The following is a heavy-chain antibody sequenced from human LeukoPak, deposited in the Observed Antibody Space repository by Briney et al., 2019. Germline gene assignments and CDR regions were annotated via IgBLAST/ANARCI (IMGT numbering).Heavy chain of an antibody. CDR3: ARGEAVAGTDY. V-gene: IGHV3-74*01. Sequence: GGSLRLSCAASGFTFSSYWMPWVRHAPGKGLVWVSRINSDGYSISYADSVKGRFTISRDNAKNSLYLQMNSLKAEDTAVYYCARGEAVAGTDYWGQGTQVTVSS. CDR2: INSDGYSI. CDR1: GFTFSSYW. J-gene: IGHJ4*02. D-gene: IGHD6-19*01.